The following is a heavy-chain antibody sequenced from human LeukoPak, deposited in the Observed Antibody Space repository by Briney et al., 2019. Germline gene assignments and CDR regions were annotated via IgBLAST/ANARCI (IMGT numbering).Heavy chain of an antibody. CDR2: ISGSGGST. CDR1: GFTFSSYA. Sequence: GGSLRLSCAASGFTFSSYAMSWVRQAPGKGLEWVSAISGSGGSTYYADSVKGRFSISRDNSKNTLYLQMNSLRAEDTAVYYCAKAWGNYDFWSGFDYWGQGTLVTVSS. D-gene: IGHD3-3*01. V-gene: IGHV3-23*01. J-gene: IGHJ4*02. CDR3: AKAWGNYDFWSGFDY.